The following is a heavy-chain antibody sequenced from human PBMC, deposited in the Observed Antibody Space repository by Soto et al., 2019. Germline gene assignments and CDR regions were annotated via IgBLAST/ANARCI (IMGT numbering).Heavy chain of an antibody. CDR1: GYTFTGYY. V-gene: IGHV1-2*04. CDR2: INPNSGGT. J-gene: IGHJ6*02. D-gene: IGHD6-6*01. Sequence: ASVKVSCKASGYTFTGYYMHWVRQAPGQGLEWMGWINPNSGGTNYAQKFQGWVTMTRDTSISTAYMELSRLRSDDTAVYYCARTSSIAARDYYGMDVWGQGTTVTV. CDR3: ARTSSIAARDYYGMDV.